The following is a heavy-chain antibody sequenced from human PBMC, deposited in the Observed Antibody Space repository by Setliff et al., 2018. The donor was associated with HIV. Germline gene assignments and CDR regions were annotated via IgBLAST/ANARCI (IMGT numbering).Heavy chain of an antibody. D-gene: IGHD3-10*01. Sequence: ASVKVSCKASGYTLTSYDINWVRQATGQGLEWMGWMNPNIGDTGYAQKFQDRVTMTRNTSISTAYMELSSLRFEDTAVYYCARGRSLVRGSGSPEYYYMDVWGKGTTVTVSS. CDR1: GYTLTSYD. CDR2: MNPNIGDT. J-gene: IGHJ6*03. V-gene: IGHV1-8*02. CDR3: ARGRSLVRGSGSPEYYYMDV.